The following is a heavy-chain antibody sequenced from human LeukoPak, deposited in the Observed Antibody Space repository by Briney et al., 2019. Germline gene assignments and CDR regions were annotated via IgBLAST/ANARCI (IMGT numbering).Heavy chain of an antibody. D-gene: IGHD3-22*01. CDR2: ISYDGSNK. CDR3: VKDVDGSRYNPTGYFQH. J-gene: IGHJ1*01. CDR1: AFTFSNYC. V-gene: IGHV3-30*18. Sequence: AGSLRLSCAASAFTFSNYCMEWVSPAPGQVLGWVAVISYDGSNKYYGDSVKGRLTISRDNSRNPLSLQMNSLRAEDTAVYHCVKDVDGSRYNPTGYFQHCGQSTLVTASS.